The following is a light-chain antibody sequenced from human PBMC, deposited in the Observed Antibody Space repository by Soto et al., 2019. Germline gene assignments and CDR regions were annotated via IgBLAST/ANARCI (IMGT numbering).Light chain of an antibody. J-gene: IGKJ4*01. Sequence: EIVLTQSPATLSLSPGERATLSCRVSQSVSSYLAWYQQKPGQAPRLLIYDASNRATGIPARFSGSGSGTDFTLTISSLEPEDFAVYYCQQRSNWLTLGGGTKGDIK. V-gene: IGKV3-11*01. CDR2: DAS. CDR3: QQRSNWLT. CDR1: QSVSSY.